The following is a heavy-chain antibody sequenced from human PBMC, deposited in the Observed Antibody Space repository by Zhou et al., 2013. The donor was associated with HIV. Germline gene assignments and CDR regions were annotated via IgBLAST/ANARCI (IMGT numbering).Heavy chain of an antibody. V-gene: IGHV1-69*12. CDR3: ARDRGDSSWSASDAFDT. Sequence: QVQLVQSGAEVKKPGSSVKVSCKTSGGTFSNFAISWVRQAPGQGLEWMGGIIPIFGIAKYAQKFQGRVTITADASTSTVYMELSSLRSEDTGVYHCARDRGDSSWSASDAFDTWGQGTNGHRLF. D-gene: IGHD6-13*01. CDR1: GGTFSNFA. CDR2: IIPIFGIA. J-gene: IGHJ3*02.